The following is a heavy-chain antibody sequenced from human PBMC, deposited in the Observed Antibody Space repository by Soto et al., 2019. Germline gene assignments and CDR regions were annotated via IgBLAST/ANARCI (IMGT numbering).Heavy chain of an antibody. D-gene: IGHD3-3*01. CDR2: ISYDGSNK. CDR3: AKGASDYYDFWSGYSYYFDY. Sequence: QVQLVESGGGVVQPGRSLRLSCAASGFTFSSYGMHWVRQAPGKGLEWVAVISYDGSNKYYADSVKGRFTISRDNSKNTLYLQMNSLRAEDTAVYYCAKGASDYYDFWSGYSYYFDYWGQGTLVTVSS. V-gene: IGHV3-30*18. CDR1: GFTFSSYG. J-gene: IGHJ4*02.